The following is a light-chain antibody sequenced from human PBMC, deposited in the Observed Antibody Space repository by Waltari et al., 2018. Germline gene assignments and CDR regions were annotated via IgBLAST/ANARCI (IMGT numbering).Light chain of an antibody. CDR3: QSYDSSVSAWV. J-gene: IGLJ3*02. V-gene: IGLV1-40*01. Sequence: QSVLTQPPSVSGAPGQSITISCTGSRPNIGAGYDVHWSQHLPGTAPKLLISGHNNRPSGVPDRFSGSKSGTSASLAITGLQAEDEADYYCQSYDSSVSAWVFGGGTKLTVV. CDR2: GHN. CDR1: RPNIGAGYD.